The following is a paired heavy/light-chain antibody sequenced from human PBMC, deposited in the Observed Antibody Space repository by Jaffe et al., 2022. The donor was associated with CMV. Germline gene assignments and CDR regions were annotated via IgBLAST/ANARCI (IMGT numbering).Light chain of an antibody. J-gene: IGKJ4*01. CDR1: QSVSIN. V-gene: IGKV3-15*01. Sequence: DIVMTQSPATLSVSPGERVTLSCRASQSVSINLAWYQQKPGQAPRLLIYGASTRATGIPARFSGGGSGTEFTLTISSLQSEDFAVYYCEQYNVWPTFGGGTKVEIK. CDR3: EQYNVWPT. CDR2: GAS.
Heavy chain of an antibody. CDR1: GLTVTSNH. V-gene: IGHV3-53*01. Sequence: EVQLVESGGGLIQPGGSLRLSCAVSGLTVTSNHMNWVRQAPGKGLEWVSIIYSAGSTYYADSVKGRFTISRDNSKNTLYLQMNSLRAEDTAVYYCARVSSGAGNWFDPWGQGTLVTVSS. D-gene: IGHD6-19*01. J-gene: IGHJ5*02. CDR2: IYSAGST. CDR3: ARVSSGAGNWFDP.